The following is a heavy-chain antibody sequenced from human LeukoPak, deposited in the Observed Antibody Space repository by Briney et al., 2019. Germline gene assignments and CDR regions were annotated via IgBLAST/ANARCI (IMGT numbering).Heavy chain of an antibody. CDR1: GFTFSRYE. D-gene: IGHD4-17*01. Sequence: GGSLRLSCAASGFTFSRYEMNWVRQAPGNGLEWVSYISSSGSSIYYADSVKRRFTISRDNAKNSLYLQMNSLRADDTSVYYCARADHGDYWYFDLWGRGTLVTVSS. J-gene: IGHJ2*01. CDR2: ISSSGSSI. V-gene: IGHV3-48*03. CDR3: ARADHGDYWYFDL.